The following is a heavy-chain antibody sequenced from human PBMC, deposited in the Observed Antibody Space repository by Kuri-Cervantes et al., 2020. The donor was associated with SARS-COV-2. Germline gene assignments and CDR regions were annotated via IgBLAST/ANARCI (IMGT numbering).Heavy chain of an antibody. CDR3: ATTRASAGASGAPNWSDT. V-gene: IGHV3-23*01. D-gene: IGHD4/OR15-4a*01. CDR1: GFDFGFRV. Sequence: GGSLRLSCAASGFDFGFRVMSWVRQAPGRGLEWVSSISGGGGDTFFADSVKGRFTISRDNYRRTPYLQMSTLRPEDTAIYYCATTRASAGASGAPNWSDTWGQGTLVTVSS. J-gene: IGHJ5*02. CDR2: ISGGGGDT.